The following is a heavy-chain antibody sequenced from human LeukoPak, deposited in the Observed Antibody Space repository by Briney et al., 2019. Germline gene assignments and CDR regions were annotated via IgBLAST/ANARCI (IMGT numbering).Heavy chain of an antibody. V-gene: IGHV4-59*01. J-gene: IGHJ4*02. CDR1: GGSISSYY. Sequence: PSGTLSLTCTVSGGSISSYYWSWIRQPPGKGLEWIGYIYYSGSTNYNPSLKSRVTISVDTSKNQFSLKLSSVTAADTAVYYCARGYDFWSGYFDYWGQGTLVTVSS. CDR3: ARGYDFWSGYFDY. D-gene: IGHD3-3*01. CDR2: IYYSGST.